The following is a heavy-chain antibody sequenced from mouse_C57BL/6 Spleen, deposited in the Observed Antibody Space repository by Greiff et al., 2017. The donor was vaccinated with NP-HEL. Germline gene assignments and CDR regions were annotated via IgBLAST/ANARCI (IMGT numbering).Heavy chain of an antibody. D-gene: IGHD1-1*01. Sequence: QVQLQQPGTELVKPGASVKLSCKASGYTFTSYWMHWVKQRPGQGLEWIGNINPSNGGTNYNEKFKSKATLTVDKSSSTSYMQLSSLTSEDSAFYYCARSFITTVVATNFDYWGQGTTLTVSS. CDR2: INPSNGGT. CDR1: GYTFTSYW. CDR3: ARSFITTVVATNFDY. V-gene: IGHV1-53*01. J-gene: IGHJ2*01.